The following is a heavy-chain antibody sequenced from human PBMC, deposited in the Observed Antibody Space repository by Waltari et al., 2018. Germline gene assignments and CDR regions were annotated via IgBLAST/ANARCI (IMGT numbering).Heavy chain of an antibody. D-gene: IGHD5-18*01. CDR2: IWYDGSNK. J-gene: IGHJ6*04. CDR1: GFTFSSYG. V-gene: IGHV3-30*18. CDR3: AKDRGYSYGNLGMDV. Sequence: QVQLVESGGGVVQPGRSLRLSCAASGFTFSSYGMHWVRQAPGKGLEWVAVIWYDGSNKYYADSVKGRFTISRDNSKNTLYLQMNSLRAEDTAMYYCAKDRGYSYGNLGMDVWGKGTTVTVSS.